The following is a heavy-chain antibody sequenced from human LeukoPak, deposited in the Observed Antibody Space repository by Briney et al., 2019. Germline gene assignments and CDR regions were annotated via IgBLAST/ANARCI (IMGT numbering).Heavy chain of an antibody. Sequence: PGGSLRLSCAASGFTFSGYWMSWVRQAPGKGLEWVANIKQDGSEKYYVDSVKGRFTISRDNSKNTLYLQMNSLRAEDTAVYYCARDYGVPYYDFWSGYAGHYYMDVWGKGTTVTVSS. J-gene: IGHJ6*03. CDR3: ARDYGVPYYDFWSGYAGHYYMDV. CDR2: IKQDGSEK. D-gene: IGHD3-3*01. V-gene: IGHV3-7*01. CDR1: GFTFSGYW.